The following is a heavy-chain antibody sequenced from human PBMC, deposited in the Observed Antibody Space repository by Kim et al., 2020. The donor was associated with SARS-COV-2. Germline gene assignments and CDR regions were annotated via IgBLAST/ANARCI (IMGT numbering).Heavy chain of an antibody. Sequence: GGSLRLSCAASGFTFSNYWMNWVRQAPGKGLEWVASIKQDGSEKYYLDSVKGRFTISRDNSKNSLYLQMNSLRAEDTAVYYCVTSTWTQVWLDYWGQGTL. J-gene: IGHJ4*02. D-gene: IGHD5-18*01. CDR2: IKQDGSEK. CDR1: GFTFSNYW. V-gene: IGHV3-7*03. CDR3: VTSTWTQVWLDY.